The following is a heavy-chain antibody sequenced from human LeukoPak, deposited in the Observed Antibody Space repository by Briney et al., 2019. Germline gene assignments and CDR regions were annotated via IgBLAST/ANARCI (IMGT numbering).Heavy chain of an antibody. D-gene: IGHD2-2*01. Sequence: GGSLRLSSAASGFTFSSYGMHWVRRAPGKGLEWAAFIRYDGSNKYYADSVKGRFTISRDNSKNTLYLQMNSLRAEDTAVYYCAKEDMRVVVPAPKTNFDYWGQGTLVTVSS. V-gene: IGHV3-30*02. J-gene: IGHJ4*02. CDR1: GFTFSSYG. CDR3: AKEDMRVVVPAPKTNFDY. CDR2: IRYDGSNK.